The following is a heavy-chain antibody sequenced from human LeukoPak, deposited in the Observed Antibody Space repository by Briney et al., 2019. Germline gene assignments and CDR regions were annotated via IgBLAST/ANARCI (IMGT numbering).Heavy chain of an antibody. D-gene: IGHD6-6*01. CDR3: AKDRENSNSIWDAFDI. CDR2: IGSPDST. V-gene: IGHV3-23*01. CDR1: GFTFNVYA. Sequence: PGGSLRLSCAASGFTFNVYAMSWVRQAPGKGLEWVSSIGSPDSTHYADSVKGRFTISRDDSKNTVFLQMNSLRGEDTATYYCAKDRENSNSIWDAFDIWGQGTMVTVSS. J-gene: IGHJ3*02.